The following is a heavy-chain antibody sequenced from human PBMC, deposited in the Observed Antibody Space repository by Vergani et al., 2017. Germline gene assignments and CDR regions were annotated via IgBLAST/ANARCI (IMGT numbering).Heavy chain of an antibody. CDR3: ARRGSITIFGVVIRPNYFDY. Sequence: QVQLQQWGAGLLKPSETLSLTCAVYGGSFSGYYWSWIRQPPGKGLEWIGEINHSGSTNYNPSLKSRVTISVDTSTNQFSLKLRSVTAADTAVYYCARRGSITIFGVVIRPNYFDYWGQGTLVTVSS. V-gene: IGHV4-34*01. D-gene: IGHD3-3*01. J-gene: IGHJ4*02. CDR1: GGSFSGYY. CDR2: INHSGST.